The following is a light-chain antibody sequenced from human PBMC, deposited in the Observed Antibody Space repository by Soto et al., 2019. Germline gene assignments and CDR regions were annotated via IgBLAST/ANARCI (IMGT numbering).Light chain of an antibody. CDR2: GAS. J-gene: IGKJ1*01. CDR1: QSVSSIY. CDR3: QQYGSSKGT. V-gene: IGKV3-20*01. Sequence: EIVLTQSPGTLSLSPGERATLSGRASQSVSSIYLAWYQQRPGQAPRLLIYGASSRATGIPDRFSGSGSGTDFTLTISRLEPEDFAVYYCQQYGSSKGTFGQGTKVEVK.